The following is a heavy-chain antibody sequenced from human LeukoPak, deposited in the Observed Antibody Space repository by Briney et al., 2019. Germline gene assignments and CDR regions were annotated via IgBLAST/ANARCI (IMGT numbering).Heavy chain of an antibody. CDR1: GFTFSSYG. J-gene: IGHJ3*02. V-gene: IGHV3-23*01. CDR3: ARGGIDYVWGSHHDAFDI. CDR2: ISGSGGST. Sequence: GGTLRLSCAASGFTFSSYGMSWVRQAPGKGLEWVSAISGSGGSTYYADSVKGRFTISRDNAKNSLYLQMNSLRAEDTAVYYCARGGIDYVWGSHHDAFDIWGQGTMVTVSS. D-gene: IGHD3-16*01.